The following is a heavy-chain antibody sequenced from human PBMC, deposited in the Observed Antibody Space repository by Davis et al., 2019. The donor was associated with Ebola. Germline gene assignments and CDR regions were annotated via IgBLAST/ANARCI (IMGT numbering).Heavy chain of an antibody. CDR2: ISDGGRT. V-gene: IGHV4-39*01. J-gene: IGHJ3*02. D-gene: IGHD3-22*01. CDR1: GVSLSSSSYS. Sequence: MPGGSLRLSCTVSGVSLSSSSYSWGWIRQPPGKGLEWIGSISDGGRTNYNPSLKSRVTISVDTSKKQFSLKLSSVTAADTAVYYCTSLSGYDSSGYLQNIWGQGTMVTVSS. CDR3: TSLSGYDSSGYLQNI.